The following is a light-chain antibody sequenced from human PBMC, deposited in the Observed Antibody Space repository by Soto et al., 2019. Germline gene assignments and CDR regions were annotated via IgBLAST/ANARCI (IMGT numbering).Light chain of an antibody. J-gene: IGKJ1*01. CDR1: QGISDY. CDR2: TAS. V-gene: IGKV1-39*01. CDR3: QQTYCFPWT. Sequence: DVQMTQSPYSLSASVGDRVTISCRASQGISDYLSWIPQKPGEAPKLLINTASTLQSGLPIRVSGPGSRTHFSLTISGLQPEDAATYYCQQTYCFPWTFGQGTRVDIK.